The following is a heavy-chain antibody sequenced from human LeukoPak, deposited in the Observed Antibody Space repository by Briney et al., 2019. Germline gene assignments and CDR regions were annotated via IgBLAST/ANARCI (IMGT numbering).Heavy chain of an antibody. Sequence: SETLSLTCTVSGGSISTYYWSWIRQPPGKGLEWIGYIYYSGSTNYKPSLKSRVTILVDTSKNQFSLKLSSVTAADTAVYYCARDKVGATMNWFDPWGQGTLVTVSS. CDR1: GGSISTYY. CDR3: ARDKVGATMNWFDP. CDR2: IYYSGST. D-gene: IGHD1-26*01. J-gene: IGHJ5*02. V-gene: IGHV4-59*12.